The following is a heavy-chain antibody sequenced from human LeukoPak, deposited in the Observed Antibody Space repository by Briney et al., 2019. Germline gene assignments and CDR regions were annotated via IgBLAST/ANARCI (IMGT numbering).Heavy chain of an antibody. D-gene: IGHD1-26*01. CDR2: IKQDGSEK. CDR1: GFTFSSYS. V-gene: IGHV3-7*01. Sequence: PGGSLRLSCAASGFTFSSYSMNWVRQAPGKGLEWVANIKQDGSEKYYVDSVKGRFTISRDNAKNSLYLQMNSLRAEDTAVYYCARVVGATYYYYYGMDVWGQGTTVTVSS. J-gene: IGHJ6*02. CDR3: ARVVGATYYYYYGMDV.